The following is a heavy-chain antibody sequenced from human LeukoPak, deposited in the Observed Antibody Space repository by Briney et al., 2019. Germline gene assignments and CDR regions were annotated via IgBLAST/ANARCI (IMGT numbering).Heavy chain of an antibody. CDR2: ISAYNGNT. CDR3: ARVPTISTFYTFDI. CDR1: GYTFTSYG. D-gene: IGHD2/OR15-2a*01. V-gene: IGHV1-18*01. Sequence: ASVKVSCRASGYTFTSYGISWVRQAPGQGLEWMGWISAYNGNTNYAQKLQGRVTMTTDTCTNTAYMELRSLRSADTAVYYCARVPTISTFYTFDIWGQGTMVTVSS. J-gene: IGHJ3*02.